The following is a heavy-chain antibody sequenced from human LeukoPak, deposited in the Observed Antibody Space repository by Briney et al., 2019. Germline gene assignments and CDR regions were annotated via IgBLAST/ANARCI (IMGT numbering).Heavy chain of an antibody. CDR2: IIPILGIA. CDR1: GGTFSSYA. D-gene: IGHD6-19*01. CDR3: AREGGTVAGFGF. Sequence: ASVKVSCKASGGTFSSYAISWVRQAPGQGLEWMGRIIPILGIANYAQKFQGRVTITADKSTSTAYMELSSLRSEDTAVYYCAREGGTVAGFGFWGQGTLVTVSS. V-gene: IGHV1-69*04. J-gene: IGHJ4*02.